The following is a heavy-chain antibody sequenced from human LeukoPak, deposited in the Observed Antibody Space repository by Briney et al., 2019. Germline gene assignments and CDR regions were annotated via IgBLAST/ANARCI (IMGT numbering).Heavy chain of an antibody. CDR1: VFTFSGFW. Sequence: QTGGSLRLSCAVSVFTFSGFWMSWSRQAPGKGLEWVASINSDGSEGYYADVVKGRFTISRDNAKNSLYLQINSLRAEDTAVYYCARDFYDFWSFYGMDVWGQGTTVTVSS. V-gene: IGHV3-7*03. D-gene: IGHD3-3*01. J-gene: IGHJ6*02. CDR2: INSDGSEG. CDR3: ARDFYDFWSFYGMDV.